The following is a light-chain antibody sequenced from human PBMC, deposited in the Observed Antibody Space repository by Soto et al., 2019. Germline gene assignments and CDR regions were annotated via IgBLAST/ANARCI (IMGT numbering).Light chain of an antibody. CDR2: GSS. J-gene: IGKJ4*01. V-gene: IGKV3D-15*01. CDR3: QQYNNWGLS. CDR1: ENVGTN. Sequence: IVRTQSPATLSVSPGERVTLSCRASENVGTNLAWYQQRPGQPPRLLIYGSSTRATGISDTFSGSGSRTEFTLTISSLQSEDSAVYYCQQYNNWGLSFGGGTRVEIK.